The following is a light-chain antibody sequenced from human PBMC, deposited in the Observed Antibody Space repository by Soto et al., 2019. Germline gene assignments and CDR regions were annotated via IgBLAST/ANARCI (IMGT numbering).Light chain of an antibody. Sequence: DIVMTQSPDSLAVSLGERATINCKSNRTLFYSSNNKNYLAWYQEKPGQPPKQLIYWASTRQSGVPDRFSGSGSGTDFPLTISSLQAEDVAVYYCQQYYSTPPAFGQGTEVEIK. CDR3: QQYYSTPPA. CDR1: RTLFYSSNNKNY. V-gene: IGKV4-1*01. J-gene: IGKJ1*01. CDR2: WAS.